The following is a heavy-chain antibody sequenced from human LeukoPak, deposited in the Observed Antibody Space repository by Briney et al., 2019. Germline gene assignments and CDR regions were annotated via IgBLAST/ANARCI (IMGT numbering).Heavy chain of an antibody. CDR2: INPSGGST. V-gene: IGHV1-46*01. CDR1: GYTFTSYY. J-gene: IGHJ4*02. D-gene: IGHD7-27*01. CDR3: ARSPNWGGYFDY. Sequence: ASVKVSCKASGYTFTSYYVHWVRQAPGQGLEWMGIINPSGGSTSYAQKFQGRVTMTRDTSTSTVYMELSSLRSEDTAVYYCARSPNWGGYFDYWGQGTLVTASS.